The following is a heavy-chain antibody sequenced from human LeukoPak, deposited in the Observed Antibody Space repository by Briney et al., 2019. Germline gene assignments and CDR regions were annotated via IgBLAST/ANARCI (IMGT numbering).Heavy chain of an antibody. J-gene: IGHJ4*02. CDR2: INWNGKYA. D-gene: IGHD3-3*01. CDR1: GFTFDDAG. V-gene: IGHV3-20*01. CDR3: ARQKGGYYLFDY. Sequence: PGGSLRLSCVASGFTFDDAGLSWVRQVPGKGLEWVSNINWNGKYAGYLDSVKGRFTISRDNAKNSLYLEMKSLRPEDTALYHCARQKGGYYLFDYWGRGTLVTVSS.